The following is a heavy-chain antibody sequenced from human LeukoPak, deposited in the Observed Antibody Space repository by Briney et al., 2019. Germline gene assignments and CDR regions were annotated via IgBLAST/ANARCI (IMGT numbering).Heavy chain of an antibody. J-gene: IGHJ2*01. Sequence: PGGSLRLSCAASGFAFANYAISWVRQAPGKGLEWVSIISGSGGATYYADSVKGRFTIARDNSQNTLYLQMNSLRDDDTAVYFCARGDGSGSFHKRYFDLWGRGTLVTVSS. D-gene: IGHD3-10*01. V-gene: IGHV3-23*01. CDR1: GFAFANYA. CDR3: ARGDGSGSFHKRYFDL. CDR2: ISGSGGAT.